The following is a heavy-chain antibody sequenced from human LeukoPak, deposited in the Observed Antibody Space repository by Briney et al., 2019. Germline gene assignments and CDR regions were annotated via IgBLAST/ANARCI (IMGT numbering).Heavy chain of an antibody. CDR2: ISSAGGYM. D-gene: IGHD6-19*01. CDR1: GLSFSSYS. CDR3: ARDEGSDYYYYYMDV. V-gene: IGHV3-21*01. Sequence: PGGSLRLSCAASGLSFSSYSMNWVRQAPGKGLEWVSSISSAGGYMHYADSVKGRFTISRDNAKNSLYLQMNSLRVEDTAIYYCARDEGSDYYYYYMDVWGKGTTVTVSS. J-gene: IGHJ6*03.